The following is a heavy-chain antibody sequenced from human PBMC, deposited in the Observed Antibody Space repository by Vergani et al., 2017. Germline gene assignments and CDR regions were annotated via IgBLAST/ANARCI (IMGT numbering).Heavy chain of an antibody. Sequence: EIQLVESGGDLVQPGGSLRLSCAAPGFTFSTYAMSWVRQAPGKGLEWVSGITRSGDRTYYADSVKGRFTISRDNSKNTLYLQMNSLRGEDTAVYYCAKDTYDGREYFDYWGQGTLVTVSS. V-gene: IGHV3-23*04. CDR2: ITRSGDRT. J-gene: IGHJ4*02. D-gene: IGHD3-16*01. CDR3: AKDTYDGREYFDY. CDR1: GFTFSTYA.